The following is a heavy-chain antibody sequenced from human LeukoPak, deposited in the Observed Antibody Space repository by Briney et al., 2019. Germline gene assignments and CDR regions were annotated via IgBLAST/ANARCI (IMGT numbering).Heavy chain of an antibody. D-gene: IGHD3-3*01. V-gene: IGHV4-61*02. CDR3: ARGQYDFWSGYYRGDWFDP. J-gene: IGHJ5*02. CDR2: INISGST. CDR1: GGSISSGSYY. Sequence: SETLSLTCTVSGGSISSGSYYWSWIRQPAGKGLEWIGRINISGSTNYNPSLKSRATISVDTSKNQFSLKLSSVTAADTAVYYCARGQYDFWSGYYRGDWFDPWGQGTLVTVSS.